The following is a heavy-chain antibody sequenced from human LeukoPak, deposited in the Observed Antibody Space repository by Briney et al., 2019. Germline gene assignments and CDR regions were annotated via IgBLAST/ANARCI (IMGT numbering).Heavy chain of an antibody. Sequence: GSLRLSCAASGFTVSTNYMNWVRQAPGKGLEWIGTIYYSGGTTYYNPSLKSRVTISVDTSKNQFSLKLTSATAADTAVYYCARQDSGNYFPILDYWGQGTLVTVSS. CDR1: GFTVSTNY. CDR3: ARQDSGNYFPILDY. CDR2: IYYSGGTT. J-gene: IGHJ4*02. D-gene: IGHD1-26*01. V-gene: IGHV4-39*01.